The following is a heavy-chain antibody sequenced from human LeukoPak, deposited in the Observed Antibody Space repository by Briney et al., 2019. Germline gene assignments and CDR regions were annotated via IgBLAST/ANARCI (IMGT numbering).Heavy chain of an antibody. CDR3: ARDTDDFQGLDI. CDR2: ISVSGGST. D-gene: IGHD3-3*01. V-gene: IGHV3-23*01. J-gene: IGHJ3*02. Sequence: GGSLRLSCAASGFTFSSYAMSWVRQAPGKGLEGVSAISVSGGSTYYPDSVKGRFTISRDNSKNTLYLQMNSLRAEDTAVYYCARDTDDFQGLDIWGQGTRVTVSS. CDR1: GFTFSSYA.